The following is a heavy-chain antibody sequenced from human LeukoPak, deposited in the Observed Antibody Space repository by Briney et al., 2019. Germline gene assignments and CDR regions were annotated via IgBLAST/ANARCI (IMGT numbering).Heavy chain of an antibody. CDR2: INHSGST. D-gene: IGHD6-13*01. CDR3: ARGLAAVNFDY. Sequence: PSETLSLTCAVSGGSISSSNWWSWVRQPPGKGLEWIGEINHSGSTNYNPSLKSRVTISVDTSKNQFSLKLSSVTAADTAVYYCARGLAAVNFDYWGQGTLVTVSS. J-gene: IGHJ4*02. CDR1: GGSISSSNW. V-gene: IGHV4-4*02.